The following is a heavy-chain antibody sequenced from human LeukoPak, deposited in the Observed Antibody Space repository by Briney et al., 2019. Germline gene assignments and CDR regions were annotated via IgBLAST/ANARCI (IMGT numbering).Heavy chain of an antibody. D-gene: IGHD1-7*01. CDR1: GASISSYY. J-gene: IGHJ5*02. CDR3: ARDSGTTGEVKFDP. CDR2: IYVTGST. Sequence: PSETLSLTCTVSGASISSYYWSWIRQPAGKALEWIGRIYVTGSTTYNPSLESRVTMSLDTSKNHFSLKLRPVTAADTAVYYCARDSGTTGEVKFDPWGQGTLVTVSS. V-gene: IGHV4-4*07.